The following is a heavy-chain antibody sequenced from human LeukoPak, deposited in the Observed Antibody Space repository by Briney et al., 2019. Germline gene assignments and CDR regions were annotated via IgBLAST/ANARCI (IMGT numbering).Heavy chain of an antibody. CDR3: AKAGRIGDYVLDH. J-gene: IGHJ4*02. D-gene: IGHD4-17*01. V-gene: IGHV3-33*06. CDR2: IWYDGTYS. CDR1: GFAATGFSFSNFG. Sequence: GGSLRLSCAASGFAATGFSFSNFGMHWVRQAPGKGLEWVAVIWYDGTYSYYADSVKGRFIISRDNSRNTLYLQMNSLRADDTAVYYCAKAGRIGDYVLDHWGQGALVTVSS.